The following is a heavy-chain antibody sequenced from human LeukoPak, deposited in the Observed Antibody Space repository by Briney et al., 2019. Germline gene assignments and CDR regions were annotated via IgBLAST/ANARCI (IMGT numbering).Heavy chain of an antibody. J-gene: IGHJ4*02. CDR1: GFTFSSLA. CDR3: AKRLGLTGFDY. Sequence: PGGSLRLSCAASGFTFSSLAMTWVCQAPGEGLEWVSTISAAGGGTHYADSVKGRFTIPRDNSRDTLYLQMNSLRAEDTAIYFCAKRLGLTGFDYWGQGTLVTVSS. D-gene: IGHD3-16*01. V-gene: IGHV3-23*01. CDR2: ISAAGGGT.